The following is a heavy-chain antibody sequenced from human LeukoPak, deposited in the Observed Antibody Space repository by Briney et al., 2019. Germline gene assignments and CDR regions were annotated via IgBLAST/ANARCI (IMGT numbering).Heavy chain of an antibody. CDR1: GFTFSSYG. CDR2: IRYDGSNK. V-gene: IGHV3-30*02. J-gene: IGHJ6*03. Sequence: HSGGSLRLSCAASGFTFSSYGMHWVRQAPGRGLEWVAFIRYDGSNKYYADSVKGRFTISRDNSKNTLYLQMNSLRAEDTAVYYCAKVGGTYYYDSPMDVWGKGTTVTVSS. CDR3: AKVGGTYYYDSPMDV. D-gene: IGHD3-22*01.